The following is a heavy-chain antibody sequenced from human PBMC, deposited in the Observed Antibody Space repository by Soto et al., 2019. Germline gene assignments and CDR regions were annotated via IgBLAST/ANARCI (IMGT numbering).Heavy chain of an antibody. CDR3: ARGYSYGRYFDY. V-gene: IGHV4-34*01. CDR2: INHSEST. D-gene: IGHD5-18*01. J-gene: IGHJ4*02. CDR1: GGSFSGYY. Sequence: SETLSLTCAVYGGSFSGYYWSWIRQPPGKGLEWIGEINHSESTNYNPSLKSRVTISVDTSKNQFSLKLSSVTAADTAVYYCARGYSYGRYFDYWGQGTLVTVSS.